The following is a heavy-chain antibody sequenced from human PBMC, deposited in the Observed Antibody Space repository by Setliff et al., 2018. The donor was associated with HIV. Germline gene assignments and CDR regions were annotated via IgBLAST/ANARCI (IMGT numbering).Heavy chain of an antibody. D-gene: IGHD6-6*01. V-gene: IGHV4-34*01. CDR1: GGSFSGYY. CDR3: AHIAARPVRYYYYGMDV. J-gene: IGHJ6*02. CDR2: INNSGST. Sequence: SETLSLTCAVYGGSFSGYYWSWIRQPPGKGLEWIGEINNSGSTNYNPSLKIRVTISVDTSKNQFSLKLSSVTAADTAVYYCAHIAARPVRYYYYGMDVWGQGTTVTVSS.